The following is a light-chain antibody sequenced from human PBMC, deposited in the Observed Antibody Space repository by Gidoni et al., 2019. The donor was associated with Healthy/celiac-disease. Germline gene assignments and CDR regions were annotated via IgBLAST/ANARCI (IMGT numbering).Light chain of an antibody. V-gene: IGKV1-39*01. CDR1: QSISSY. J-gene: IGKJ4*01. CDR2: AAS. Sequence: DIQMTQSPSSLSASVGDRVTITCRASQSISSYLNWYQQKPGKAPKLLIYAASSLQSGVPSRFRGSGSGTDFTLTISSLQPEDFATYYCQQSYSTPPEFTFGGGTKVEIK. CDR3: QQSYSTPPEFT.